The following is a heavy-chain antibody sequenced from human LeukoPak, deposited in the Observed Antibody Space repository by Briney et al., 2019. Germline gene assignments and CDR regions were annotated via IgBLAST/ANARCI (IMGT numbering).Heavy chain of an antibody. CDR2: IHSSGST. D-gene: IGHD3-22*01. V-gene: IGHV4-4*09. CDR3: ARHRTRGYGGTFFDY. Sequence: SETLSLTCTVSGGSISNNYWDWIRQPPGKGLEWIGYIHSSGSTHYSPSLESRITMSVDTSKNQFSLKLTSVTAADTAVYFCARHRTRGYGGTFFDYWGQGTLVTVSS. CDR1: GGSISNNY. J-gene: IGHJ4*02.